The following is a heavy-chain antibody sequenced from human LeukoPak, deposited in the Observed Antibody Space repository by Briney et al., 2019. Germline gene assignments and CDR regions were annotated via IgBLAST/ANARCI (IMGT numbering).Heavy chain of an antibody. V-gene: IGHV1-3*01. J-gene: IGHJ3*02. D-gene: IGHD1-1*01. CDR1: GYTFTSYA. CDR3: ARVGFWGGTTIWNPAPDAFDI. Sequence: ASVKVSCKASGYTFTSYAMHWVRQAPGQRLEWMGWINAGNGNSKYSQRFQGRVTITRDTSASTAYMELSSLRSEDTAVYYCARVGFWGGTTIWNPAPDAFDIWGQGTMVTVSS. CDR2: INAGNGNS.